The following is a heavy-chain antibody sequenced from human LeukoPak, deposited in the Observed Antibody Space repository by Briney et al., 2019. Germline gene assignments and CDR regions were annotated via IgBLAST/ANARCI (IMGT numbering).Heavy chain of an antibody. CDR2: ISYDGSNK. Sequence: GRSLRLSCAASGFTFSSYGMHWVCQAPGKGLEWVAVISYDGSNKYYADSVKGRFTISRDNSKNTLYLQMNSLRAEDTAVYYCANGALGYCSSTSCSYIDYWGQGTLVTVSS. V-gene: IGHV3-30*18. D-gene: IGHD2-2*01. CDR3: ANGALGYCSSTSCSYIDY. CDR1: GFTFSSYG. J-gene: IGHJ4*02.